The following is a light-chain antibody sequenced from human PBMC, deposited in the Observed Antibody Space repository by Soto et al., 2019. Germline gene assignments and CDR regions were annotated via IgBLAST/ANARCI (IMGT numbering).Light chain of an antibody. Sequence: GESITITCRASQVISTSLAWYQVKPGKAPKLLIYAASTLESGVPSRFSATVSGTEFSLTITSLQPEDFATYYCQQLFDYPITFGQGTRLEI. J-gene: IGKJ5*01. CDR3: QQLFDYPIT. CDR2: AAS. CDR1: QVISTS. V-gene: IGKV1-9*01.